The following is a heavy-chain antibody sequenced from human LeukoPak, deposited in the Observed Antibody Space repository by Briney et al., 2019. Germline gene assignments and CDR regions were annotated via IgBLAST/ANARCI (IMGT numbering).Heavy chain of an antibody. V-gene: IGHV3-30*03. J-gene: IGHJ4*02. CDR3: AGDDILPGYYVY. D-gene: IGHD3-9*01. Sequence: GGSLRLSCAASGFTFSSYCMHWVRQAPGKGLEGVAVISYDGSNKYYADSVKGRFTISRDNSKNTLYLQMNSLRAEDTAVYYCAGDDILPGYYVYWGQGTLVTVSS. CDR1: GFTFSSYC. CDR2: ISYDGSNK.